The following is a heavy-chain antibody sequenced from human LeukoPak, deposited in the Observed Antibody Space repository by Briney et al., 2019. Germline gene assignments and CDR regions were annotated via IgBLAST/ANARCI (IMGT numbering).Heavy chain of an antibody. CDR1: GGSISSGCDY. V-gene: IGHV4-31*03. CDR2: SYYTGST. CDR3: GRERYCTTSSFYNRRWLDS. J-gene: IGHJ5*01. Sequence: SETLSLTCTVSGGSISSGCDYWSWTRQHPGKGLGWIGYSYYTGSTLYNPSLRRRVTISVDASRNQFSLKLTSVNAADTAVYYYGRERYCTTSSFYNRRWLDSWGQGTLVTVSS. D-gene: IGHD2-2*02.